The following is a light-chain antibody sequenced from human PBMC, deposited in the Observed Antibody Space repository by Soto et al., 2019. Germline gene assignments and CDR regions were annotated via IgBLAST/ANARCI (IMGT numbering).Light chain of an antibody. CDR2: DAS. J-gene: IGKJ1*01. CDR3: QQYNSLWT. Sequence: DIQMTQSPSTLPASVGDRVTITCRASQSISNWLAWYQQKPGKAPKLLIYDASSLESGVPSRFSGSGSGTEFTLTISSLQPDDFATYYCQQYNSLWTFGQGTKVDI. CDR1: QSISNW. V-gene: IGKV1-5*01.